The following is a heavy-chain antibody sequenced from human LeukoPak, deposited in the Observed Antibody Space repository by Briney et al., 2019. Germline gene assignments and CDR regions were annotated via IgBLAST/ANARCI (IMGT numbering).Heavy chain of an antibody. J-gene: IGHJ4*02. CDR2: ISSSSSYI. CDR3: ARADWDTAMIDY. CDR1: GFTFSSYS. Sequence: SPGGSLRLSCAASGFTFSSYSTNWVRQAPGKGLEWVSSISSSSSYIYYADSVKGRFTISRDNAKNSLYLQMNSLRAEDTVVYYCARADWDTAMIDYWGQGTLVTVSS. D-gene: IGHD5-18*01. V-gene: IGHV3-21*01.